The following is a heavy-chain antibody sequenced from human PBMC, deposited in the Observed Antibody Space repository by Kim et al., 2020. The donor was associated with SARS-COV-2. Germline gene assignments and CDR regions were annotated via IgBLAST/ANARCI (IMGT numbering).Heavy chain of an antibody. D-gene: IGHD2-21*02. CDR3: AREYCGGDCYLKTFDY. J-gene: IGHJ4*02. Sequence: SVKGRFTISRDNSKNTLYLQMNSLRAEDTAVYYCAREYCGGDCYLKTFDYWGQGTLVTVSS. V-gene: IGHV3-30*07.